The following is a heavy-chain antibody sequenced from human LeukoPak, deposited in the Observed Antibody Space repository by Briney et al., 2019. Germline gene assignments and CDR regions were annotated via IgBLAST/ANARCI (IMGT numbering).Heavy chain of an antibody. CDR2: INAGNADI. J-gene: IGHJ4*02. Sequence: ASVKVSCKASGYTFTNYAVQWVRQAPGQRLEWLGWINAGNADIRYSQKFQGRVTITRDTSASTAYMELSSLRSEDTAVYYCARGRWFATKAGYYFDYWGQGTLVTVSS. V-gene: IGHV1-3*01. D-gene: IGHD3-10*01. CDR3: ARGRWFATKAGYYFDY. CDR1: GYTFTNYA.